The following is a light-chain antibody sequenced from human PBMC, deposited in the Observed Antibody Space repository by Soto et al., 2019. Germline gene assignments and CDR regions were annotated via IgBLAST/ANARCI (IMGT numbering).Light chain of an antibody. CDR3: QSYDSSLSGSV. Sequence: QSVLTQPPSVSGAPGQRVTISCTGSSSNIGAGYDVHWYQQLPGTAPKLLIYGNINRPSGPPDRFSGSKSGTSASLAITGLQAEDEADYYCQSYDSSLSGSVFGGGTKLTVL. J-gene: IGLJ2*01. CDR2: GNI. V-gene: IGLV1-40*01. CDR1: SSNIGAGYD.